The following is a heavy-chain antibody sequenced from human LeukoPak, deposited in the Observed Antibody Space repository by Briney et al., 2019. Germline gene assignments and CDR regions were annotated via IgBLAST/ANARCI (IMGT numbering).Heavy chain of an antibody. CDR3: ARDSGYYRSVYYYYYMDV. CDR1: GGSISSYY. J-gene: IGHJ6*03. D-gene: IGHD3-22*01. CDR2: IYYSGST. V-gene: IGHV4-59*12. Sequence: PSETLSLTCTVSGGSISSYYWSWIRQPPGKGLEWIGYIYYSGSTNYNPSLKSRVTISVDTSKNQFSLKLSSVTAADTAVYYCARDSGYYRSVYYYYYMDVWGKGTTVTVSS.